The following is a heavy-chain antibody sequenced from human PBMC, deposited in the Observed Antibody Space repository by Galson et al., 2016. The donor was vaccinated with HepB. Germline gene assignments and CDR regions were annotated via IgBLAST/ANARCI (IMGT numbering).Heavy chain of an antibody. D-gene: IGHD3-22*01. J-gene: IGHJ4*02. CDR3: ARLDSSGAYADY. Sequence: QSGAEVTKPGESLKISCKGSGSSFTNYWIGWVRQMSGKGLEWMGRIYPGDSDTRYSPSFQGQVSISADKSISTAYLQWSSLRASDTAMYYCARLDSSGAYADYWGQGTRVTVSS. CDR1: GSSFTNYW. CDR2: IYPGDSDT. V-gene: IGHV5-51*01.